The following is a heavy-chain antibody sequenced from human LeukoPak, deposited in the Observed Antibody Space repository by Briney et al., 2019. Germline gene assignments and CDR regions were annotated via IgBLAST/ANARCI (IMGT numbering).Heavy chain of an antibody. Sequence: ASVKVSCKASGYTFTSYGINWVRQAPGQGLEWMGWISAYNGNTNYAQKLQGRVTMTTDTSTSTAYMELRSLRSDDTAVYYCVRDLPYCTNGVCYNFRFDPWGQGTLVTVSS. V-gene: IGHV1-18*01. D-gene: IGHD2-8*01. CDR3: VRDLPYCTNGVCYNFRFDP. J-gene: IGHJ5*02. CDR1: GYTFTSYG. CDR2: ISAYNGNT.